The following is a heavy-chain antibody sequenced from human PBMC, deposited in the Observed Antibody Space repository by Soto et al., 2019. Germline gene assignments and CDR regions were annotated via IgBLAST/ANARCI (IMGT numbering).Heavy chain of an antibody. Sequence: VASVKVSCKASGGTFSSYAISWVRQAPGQGLEWMGGIIPIFGTANYAQKFQGRVTITADESTSTAYMELSSLRSEDTAVYYCARRYDSSGYYSVRNYYYGMDVWGQGTTVTVSS. CDR1: GGTFSSYA. D-gene: IGHD3-22*01. CDR2: IIPIFGTA. J-gene: IGHJ6*02. CDR3: ARRYDSSGYYSVRNYYYGMDV. V-gene: IGHV1-69*13.